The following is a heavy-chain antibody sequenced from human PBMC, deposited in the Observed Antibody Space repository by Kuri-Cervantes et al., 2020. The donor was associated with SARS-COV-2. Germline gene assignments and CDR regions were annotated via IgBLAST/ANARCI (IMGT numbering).Heavy chain of an antibody. CDR3: AKDALPTYYYDSSGSSLDY. Sequence: GGSLRLSCAASGFTFSSYGMHWVRQAPGKGLEWVAVISYDGSNKYYADSVKGRFTISRDNSKNTLYLQMNSLRAEDTAVYYWAKDALPTYYYDSSGSSLDYWGQGTLVTVSS. V-gene: IGHV3-30*18. CDR1: GFTFSSYG. D-gene: IGHD3-22*01. J-gene: IGHJ4*02. CDR2: ISYDGSNK.